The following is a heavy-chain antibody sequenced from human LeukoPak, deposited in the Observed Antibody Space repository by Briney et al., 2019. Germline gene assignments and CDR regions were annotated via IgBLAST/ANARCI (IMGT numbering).Heavy chain of an antibody. J-gene: IGHJ4*02. CDR2: INPNSGAT. Sequence: ASVKVSCKASGYTFTGYYMHWVRQAPGQGLEWMGWINPNSGATNFAQKFQGRVTMTRDTSISTAYMELSRLTSDDTAVYYCARETDSSSWPDCWGQGTLVTVSS. D-gene: IGHD6-13*01. V-gene: IGHV1-2*02. CDR3: ARETDSSSWPDC. CDR1: GYTFTGYY.